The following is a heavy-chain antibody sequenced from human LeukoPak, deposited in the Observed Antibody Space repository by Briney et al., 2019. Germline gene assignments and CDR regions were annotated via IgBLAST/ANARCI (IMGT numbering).Heavy chain of an antibody. CDR1: GGSISSSNYY. J-gene: IGHJ4*02. D-gene: IGHD2-21*01. CDR3: ARTPAARRPLFFDY. V-gene: IGHV4-39*07. Sequence: PSETLSLTCTVSGGSISSSNYYWGWIRQPPGKGLEWIGTLDYSATTYYNPSLKSRVTISVDTSKNQFSLKLSSVTAVDTAVYYYARTPAARRPLFFDYWGQGTLVTVSS. CDR2: LDYSATT.